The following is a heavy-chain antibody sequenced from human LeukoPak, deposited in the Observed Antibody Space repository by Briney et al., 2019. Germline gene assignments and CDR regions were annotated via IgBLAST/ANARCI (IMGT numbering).Heavy chain of an antibody. V-gene: IGHV4-59*01. CDR1: GGSISSYY. Sequence: SETLSLTCTVSGGSISSYYWSWIRQPPGKGLEWIGYIYYSGSANYNPSLKSRVTISVDTSKNQFSLKLSSVTAADTAVYYCARAYYRYYDSSGYHYNWFDPWGQGTLVTVSS. J-gene: IGHJ5*02. D-gene: IGHD3-22*01. CDR2: IYYSGSA. CDR3: ARAYYRYYDSSGYHYNWFDP.